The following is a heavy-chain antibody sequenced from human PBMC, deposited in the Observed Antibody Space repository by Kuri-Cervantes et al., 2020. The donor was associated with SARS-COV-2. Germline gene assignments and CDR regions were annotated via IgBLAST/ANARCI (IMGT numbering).Heavy chain of an antibody. CDR2: ISSSSSYI. D-gene: IGHD1-26*01. CDR1: GFTFSSYA. CDR3: ARDHGSAFDI. V-gene: IGHV3-21*01. J-gene: IGHJ3*02. Sequence: GESLKISCAASGFTFSSYAMSWVRQAPGKGLEWVSSISSSSSYIYYADSVKGRFTISRDNAKNSLYLQMNSLRAEDTAVYYCARDHGSAFDIWGQGTMVTV.